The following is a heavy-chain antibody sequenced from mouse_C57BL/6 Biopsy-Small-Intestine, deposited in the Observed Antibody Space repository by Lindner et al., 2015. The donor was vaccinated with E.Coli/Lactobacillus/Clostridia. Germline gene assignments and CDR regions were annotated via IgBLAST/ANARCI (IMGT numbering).Heavy chain of an antibody. D-gene: IGHD3-3*01. CDR3: ARGLTLSGCEP. V-gene: IGHV1-66*01. CDR1: GYTFTVSF. J-gene: IGHJ4*01. CDR2: IDPSRGAS. Sequence: SVKVSCKASGYTFTVSFIHWVRQAPGHGLEWVGMIDPSRGASQSAVKFQDRVTLTSDTSTSTAYMELNRLESDDTAIYYCARGLTLSGCEPWGRGTLVTVSS.